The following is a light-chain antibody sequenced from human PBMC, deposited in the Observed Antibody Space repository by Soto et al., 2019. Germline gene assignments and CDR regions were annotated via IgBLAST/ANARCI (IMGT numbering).Light chain of an antibody. CDR1: NSNIGTNS. J-gene: IGLJ3*02. Sequence: QSVLTQPASASGTPGQRVSIGCSGSNSNIGTNSVHWYQQLPGMAPQPLIYKNNQRPSGVPDRFAGSMSGTSASLAISGLRSEDEAHYFCASWDDGLSAVVFGGGTKLTVL. V-gene: IGLV1-47*01. CDR3: ASWDDGLSAVV. CDR2: KNN.